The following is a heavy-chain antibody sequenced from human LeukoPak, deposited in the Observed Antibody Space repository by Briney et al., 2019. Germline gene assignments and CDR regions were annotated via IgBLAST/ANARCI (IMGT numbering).Heavy chain of an antibody. CDR2: ISGTADSK. CDR3: AKADATIGGAFDT. CDR1: RFTFRNYA. Sequence: GGSLRLSCAASRFTFRNYAMSWVRQARGRGLEWLCIISGTADSKYYADSVKGRSIISRDNPRSTLYLEMNILRAEDTAVYYCAKADATIGGAFDTWGQGTMVIVSS. D-gene: IGHD3-16*01. V-gene: IGHV3-23*01. J-gene: IGHJ3*02.